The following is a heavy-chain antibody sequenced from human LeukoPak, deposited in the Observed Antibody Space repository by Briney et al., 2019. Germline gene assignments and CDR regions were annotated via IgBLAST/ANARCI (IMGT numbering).Heavy chain of an antibody. Sequence: GGSLRLSCAASGFSFSTYGMHWVRQAPGKGLEWVTFLQYDGSNKYYAESVKGRFTFSRDNSANTLYLQLNSLRVEDTAVYYCAKGSGWYLDYWGQGVLVTVSS. D-gene: IGHD6-19*01. CDR3: AKGSGWYLDY. V-gene: IGHV3-30*02. CDR1: GFSFSTYG. J-gene: IGHJ4*02. CDR2: LQYDGSNK.